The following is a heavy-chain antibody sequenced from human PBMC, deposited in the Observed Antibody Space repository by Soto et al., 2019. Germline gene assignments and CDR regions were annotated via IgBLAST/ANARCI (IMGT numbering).Heavy chain of an antibody. V-gene: IGHV4-59*08. CDR1: GGSISSYY. D-gene: IGHD2-21*01. Sequence: SETLSLTCTVSGGSISSYYWSWIRQPPGKGLEWIGYIYYSGSTNYNPSLKSRVTISVDTSKNQFSLKLSSVTAADTAVYYCARRHIYYYYYMDVWGKGTTVTVSS. CDR3: ARRHIYYYYYMDV. J-gene: IGHJ6*03. CDR2: IYYSGST.